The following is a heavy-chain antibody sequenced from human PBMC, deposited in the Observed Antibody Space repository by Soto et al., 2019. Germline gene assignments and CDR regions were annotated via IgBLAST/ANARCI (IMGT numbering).Heavy chain of an antibody. V-gene: IGHV1-18*01. D-gene: IGHD1-26*01. CDR3: ARDRSGSYYYYYGMDV. CDR2: ISAYNGNT. Sequence: QVSLVQSGAEVKKPGASVKVSCKASGYTFTSYGISWVRQAPGQGLEWMGWISAYNGNTNYAQKLQGRVTMTTDTSTSTAYMELRSLRSDDTAVYYCARDRSGSYYYYYGMDVWGQGTTVTVSS. J-gene: IGHJ6*02. CDR1: GYTFTSYG.